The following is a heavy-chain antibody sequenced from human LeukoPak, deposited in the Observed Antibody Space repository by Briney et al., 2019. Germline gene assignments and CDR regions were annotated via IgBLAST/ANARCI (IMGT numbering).Heavy chain of an antibody. Sequence: ASVKVSCKASGYTFTSYYMHWVRQAPGQGLEWMGIINPSGGSTSYAQKFQGRVTMTRDTSTSTVYMELSNLRSEDTAVYYCASVNTAAGTPFGHWGQGTLVTVSS. CDR1: GYTFTSYY. CDR2: INPSGGST. D-gene: IGHD6-13*01. CDR3: ASVNTAAGTPFGH. J-gene: IGHJ1*01. V-gene: IGHV1-46*01.